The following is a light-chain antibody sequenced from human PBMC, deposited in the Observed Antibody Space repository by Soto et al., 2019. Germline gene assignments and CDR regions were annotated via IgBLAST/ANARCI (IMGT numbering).Light chain of an antibody. CDR2: SND. J-gene: IGLJ2*01. CDR3: AVWDDSLDGVV. V-gene: IGLV2-8*01. Sequence: QSVLTQPPSASGSPGQSVTISCTGTSSDVGAYNYVSWYQQHPGKAPKLLIYSNDQRSSGVPDRFSGSKSGTSASLAISGLQSEDEADYYCAVWDDSLDGVVFGGGTKLTVL. CDR1: SSDVGAYNY.